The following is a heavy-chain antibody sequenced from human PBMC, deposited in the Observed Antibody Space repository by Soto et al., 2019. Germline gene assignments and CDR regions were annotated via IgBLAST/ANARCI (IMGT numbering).Heavy chain of an antibody. V-gene: IGHV1-18*01. CDR3: ARDWSGEMTTIADS. CDR2: ISAYNGNT. Sequence: APVKVSCKASGYTFTSYGISWVRQAPGQGLEWMGWISAYNGNTNYAQKLQGRVTMTIDTSTTTAYMELTSLTSDDTAAYYCARDWSGEMTTIADSWGPGTLVTVSS. D-gene: IGHD4-4*01. CDR1: GYTFTSYG. J-gene: IGHJ4*02.